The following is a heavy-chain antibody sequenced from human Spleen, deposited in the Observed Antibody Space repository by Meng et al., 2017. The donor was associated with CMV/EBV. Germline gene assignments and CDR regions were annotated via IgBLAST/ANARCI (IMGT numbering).Heavy chain of an antibody. CDR1: GYSFTSYW. D-gene: IGHD6-6*01. V-gene: IGHV5-51*01. Sequence: GGSLRLSCKGSGYSFTSYWIGWVRQMPGKGLEWMWIIYPGDSDTRYSPSFQGQVTISADKSISTAYLQWSSLKASDTAMYYCARHEYSSPTHYYYYYGMDVWGQGTTVTVSS. CDR3: ARHEYSSPTHYYYYYGMDV. CDR2: IYPGDSDT. J-gene: IGHJ6*02.